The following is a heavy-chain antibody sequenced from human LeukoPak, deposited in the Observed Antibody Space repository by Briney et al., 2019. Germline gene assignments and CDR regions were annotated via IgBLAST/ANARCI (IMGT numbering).Heavy chain of an antibody. CDR3: AIRSGGSCYDY. CDR2: INHSGST. Sequence: SSETLSLTCAVYGGSFSGYYWSWIRQPPGKGLEWIGEINHSGSTNYNPSLKSRVTISVDTSKNQFSLKLSSVTAADTAVYYCAIRSGGSCYDYWGQGILVIVSS. V-gene: IGHV4-34*01. D-gene: IGHD2-15*01. J-gene: IGHJ4*02. CDR1: GGSFSGYY.